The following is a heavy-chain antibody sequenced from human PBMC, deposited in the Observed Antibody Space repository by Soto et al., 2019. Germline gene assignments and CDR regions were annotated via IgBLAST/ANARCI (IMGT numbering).Heavy chain of an antibody. J-gene: IGHJ4*02. CDR1: GFTFSTYA. Sequence: PGGSLRLSCIASGFTFSTYAMSWVRQAPGKGLEWVSTISGSGGSTYYADSVKGRFTISRDNSKNTLYLQMNSLRAEDTAVYYCAKDIYRTVVVVEIAYWGQGTLVTVSS. CDR2: ISGSGGST. D-gene: IGHD2-15*01. CDR3: AKDIYRTVVVVEIAY. V-gene: IGHV3-23*01.